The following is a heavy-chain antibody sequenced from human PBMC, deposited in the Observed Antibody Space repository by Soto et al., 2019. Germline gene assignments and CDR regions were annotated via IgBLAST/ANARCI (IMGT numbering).Heavy chain of an antibody. Sequence: PSETLSLTCTVSGGSISSYYWSWIRQPPGKGLEWIGYIYYSGSTNYHPSLKSRVTISVDTSKNQFSLKLSSVTAADTAVYYRARHVGPDSVSGWRFDYWGQGTLVTVSS. CDR1: GGSISSYY. CDR3: ARHVGPDSVSGWRFDY. D-gene: IGHD6-19*01. CDR2: IYYSGST. V-gene: IGHV4-59*08. J-gene: IGHJ4*02.